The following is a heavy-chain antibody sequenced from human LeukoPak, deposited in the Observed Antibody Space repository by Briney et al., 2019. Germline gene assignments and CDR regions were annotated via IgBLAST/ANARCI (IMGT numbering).Heavy chain of an antibody. CDR2: IKQDGIEK. V-gene: IGHV3-7*02. CDR1: VFTSSNYW. Sequence: GGSLRLSCAASVFTSSNYWTSWVRQAPGKGLEWVANIKQDGIEKYYVDSVKGRFTISRDNAKNSLYLQMNSVRAEDTAVYYCAGTERIAVAGCFDYGGQGTLVSVS. D-gene: IGHD6-19*01. J-gene: IGHJ4*02. CDR3: AGTERIAVAGCFDY.